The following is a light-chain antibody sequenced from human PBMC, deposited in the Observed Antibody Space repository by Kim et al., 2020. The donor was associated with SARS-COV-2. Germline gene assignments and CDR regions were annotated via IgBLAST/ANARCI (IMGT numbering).Light chain of an antibody. CDR3: QQAISFALT. Sequence: DIELAQSPPSVSASVGERVSITCRASQEISNWLDWYRQKPGRAPELLIYAASTLERGVPSRFSGSGSGTEFTLTISDVQPEDFATYYCQQAISFALTFGGGTKVDIK. CDR2: AAS. CDR1: QEISNW. J-gene: IGKJ4*01. V-gene: IGKV1-12*01.